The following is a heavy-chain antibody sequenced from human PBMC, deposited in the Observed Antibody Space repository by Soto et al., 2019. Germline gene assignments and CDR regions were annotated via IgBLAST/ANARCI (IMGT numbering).Heavy chain of an antibody. Sequence: SIASTVCGGCVNICIDYWAWIRQPPGKGLEWIGSIYYSGSTYYNPSLKSRVTISVDTSKNQFSLKLSSVTAAGTAVYYCARLRYSSSSGAPFGYWGQGTLGTVSS. J-gene: IGHJ4*02. CDR3: ARLRYSSSSGAPFGY. D-gene: IGHD6-6*01. V-gene: IGHV4-39*01. CDR2: IYYSGST. CDR1: GGCVNICIDY.